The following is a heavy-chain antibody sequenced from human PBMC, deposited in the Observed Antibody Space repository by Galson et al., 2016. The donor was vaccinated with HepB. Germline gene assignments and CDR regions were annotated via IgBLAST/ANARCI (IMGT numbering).Heavy chain of an antibody. CDR1: GLSFRDAW. CDR3: SGSPLQSLTVNFGY. J-gene: IGHJ4*02. CDR2: IKSNSDGGTR. Sequence: SLRLSCAASGLSFRDAWMSWVRQAPGKGLEWIGRIKSNSDGGTRDYAIPLKGRVTISRDDSQSTLYLQMNRLTPEDTAVYYCSGSPLQSLTVNFGYWGRGTLVTVAS. V-gene: IGHV3-15*01. D-gene: IGHD4-11*01.